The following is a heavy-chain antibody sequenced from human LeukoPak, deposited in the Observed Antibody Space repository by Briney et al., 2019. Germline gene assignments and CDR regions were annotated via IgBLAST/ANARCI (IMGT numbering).Heavy chain of an antibody. CDR3: ARDPGYYGSGSYYYFDY. Sequence: SVKVSCKASGGTFSSYAISWVRQAPGQGLEWMVGIIPIFGTANYAQKFQGRVTITADESTSTAYMELSSLRSEDTAVYYCARDPGYYGSGSYYYFDYWGQGTLVTVSS. V-gene: IGHV1-69*13. J-gene: IGHJ4*02. CDR2: IIPIFGTA. CDR1: GGTFSSYA. D-gene: IGHD3-10*01.